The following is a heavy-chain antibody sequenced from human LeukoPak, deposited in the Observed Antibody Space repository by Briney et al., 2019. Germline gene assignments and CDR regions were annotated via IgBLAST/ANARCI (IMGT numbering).Heavy chain of an antibody. CDR1: GYTFTSYD. D-gene: IGHD3-9*01. J-gene: IGHJ3*02. CDR2: MNPNSGNT. CDR3: ARPIHYDILTGYFDAFDI. Sequence: ASVKVSCKASGYTFTSYDINWVRQATGQGLEWMGWMNPNSGNTGYAQKFQGRVTITRNTSISTAYMELRSLRSDDTAVYYCARPIHYDILTGYFDAFDIWGQGTMVTVSS. V-gene: IGHV1-8*03.